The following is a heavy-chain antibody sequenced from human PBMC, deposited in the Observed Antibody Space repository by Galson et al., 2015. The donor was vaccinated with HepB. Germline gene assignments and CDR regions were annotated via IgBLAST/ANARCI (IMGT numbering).Heavy chain of an antibody. V-gene: IGHV3-21*01. J-gene: IGHJ6*02. CDR2: ISSSSSYI. CDR1: GFTFSSYS. CDR3: ARDGWGVVVPAAIHYYYYGMDV. D-gene: IGHD2-2*01. Sequence: SLRLCCAASGFTFSSYSMNWVRQAPGKGLEWVSSISSSSSYIYYADSVKGRFTISRDNAKNSLYLQTNSLRAEDTAVYYCARDGWGVVVPAAIHYYYYGMDVWGQGTTVTVSS.